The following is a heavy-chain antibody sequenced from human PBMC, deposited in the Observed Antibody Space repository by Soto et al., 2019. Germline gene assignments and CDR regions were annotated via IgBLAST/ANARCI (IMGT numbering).Heavy chain of an antibody. V-gene: IGHV1-69*02. J-gene: IGHJ3*02. CDR3: ARGPGVCSGGSCYVMGAFDI. D-gene: IGHD2-15*01. Sequence: QVQLVQSGAEVKKPGSSVKVSCKASGGTFSSYTISWVRQAPGQGLEWMGRIIPILGIANYAQKFQGRVTITADKSTSTAYMELSSLRSEDTAVYYCARGPGVCSGGSCYVMGAFDIWGQGTMVTVSS. CDR2: IIPILGIA. CDR1: GGTFSSYT.